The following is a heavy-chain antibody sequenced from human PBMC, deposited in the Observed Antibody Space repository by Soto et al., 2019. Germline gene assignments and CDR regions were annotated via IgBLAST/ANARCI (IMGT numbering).Heavy chain of an antibody. CDR3: ARENCSGGSCYYYSGMDV. J-gene: IGHJ6*02. Sequence: SLKVSCKASGGTFSSYAISWVRQAPGQGLEWMGGIIPIFGTANYAQKFQGRVTITADESTSTAYMELSSLRSEDTAVYYCARENCSGGSCYYYSGMDVWGQGTTVTVSS. CDR2: IIPIFGTA. CDR1: GGTFSSYA. V-gene: IGHV1-69*13. D-gene: IGHD2-15*01.